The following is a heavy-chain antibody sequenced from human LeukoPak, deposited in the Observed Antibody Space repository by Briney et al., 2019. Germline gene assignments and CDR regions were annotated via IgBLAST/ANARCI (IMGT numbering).Heavy chain of an antibody. Sequence: GGSLRLSCAAAGFSFSSYAMSWVRQAPGKGLEWVSAISGGAYSTYYADSVKGRFTISRDNSKNTLYLQMDSLRAEDTAVYYCAKDLRSHEYYFDYWGQGTLVTVSS. CDR1: GFSFSSYA. J-gene: IGHJ4*02. CDR3: AKDLRSHEYYFDY. D-gene: IGHD3-10*01. CDR2: ISGGAYST. V-gene: IGHV3-23*01.